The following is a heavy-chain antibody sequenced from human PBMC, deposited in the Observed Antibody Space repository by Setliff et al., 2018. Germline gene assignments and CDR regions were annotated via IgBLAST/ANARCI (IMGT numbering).Heavy chain of an antibody. Sequence: GGSLRLSCAASGFTFDDYGMSWVRQGPGKGLEWVSGINWNGASTGYADSVKGRFTISRDNAKNTLYLQMNSLRAEDTALYYCTTVLLWFGEYYYGMDVWGQGTTVTVSS. J-gene: IGHJ6*02. D-gene: IGHD3-10*01. V-gene: IGHV3-20*04. CDR3: TTVLLWFGEYYYGMDV. CDR1: GFTFDDYG. CDR2: INWNGAST.